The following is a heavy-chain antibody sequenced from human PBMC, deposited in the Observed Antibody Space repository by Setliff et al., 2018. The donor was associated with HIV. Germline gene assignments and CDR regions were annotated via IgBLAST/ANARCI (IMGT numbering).Heavy chain of an antibody. CDR3: VRLGRPYSGQGWFDP. J-gene: IGHJ5*02. D-gene: IGHD5-12*01. V-gene: IGHV4-39*01. Sequence: LSLTCSVSGDSIFTSTYYWGWIRQPPGKRLEWIGSIYYSGNTYYNPSLKSRVTISVDTSKNQFFLNLSSVTATDSAVYYCVRLGRPYSGQGWFDPWGQGTLVTAPQ. CDR1: GDSIFTSTYY. CDR2: IYYSGNT.